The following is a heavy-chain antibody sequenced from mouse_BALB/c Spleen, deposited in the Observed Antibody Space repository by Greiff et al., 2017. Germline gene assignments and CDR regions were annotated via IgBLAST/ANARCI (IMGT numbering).Heavy chain of an antibody. D-gene: IGHD2-4*01. CDR2: IWGDGST. CDR1: GFSLTGYG. V-gene: IGHV2-6-7*01. Sequence: VQVVESGPGLVAPSQSLSITCTVSGFSLTGYGVNWVRQPPGKGLEWLGMIWGDGSTDYNSALKSRLSISKDNSKSQVFLKMNSLQTDDTARYYCARYDYDVWFAYWGQGTLVTVSA. J-gene: IGHJ3*01. CDR3: ARYDYDVWFAY.